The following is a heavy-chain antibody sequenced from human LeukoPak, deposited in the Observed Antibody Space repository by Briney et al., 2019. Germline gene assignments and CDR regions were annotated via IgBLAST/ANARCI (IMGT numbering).Heavy chain of an antibody. J-gene: IGHJ3*02. V-gene: IGHV1-46*01. Sequence: ASVKVSCKASGYTFTNYYMHWVRQAPGQGLEWMGIINPSRGSTSYAQKFQGRVTMTGDTSTGTVYMELSSLRSEDTAVYYCVREYYGSGMHAFDIWGQGTMVTVSS. CDR3: VREYYGSGMHAFDI. D-gene: IGHD3-10*01. CDR2: INPSRGST. CDR1: GYTFTNYY.